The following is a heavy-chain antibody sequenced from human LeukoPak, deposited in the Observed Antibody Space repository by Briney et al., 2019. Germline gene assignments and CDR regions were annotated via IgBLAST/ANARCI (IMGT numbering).Heavy chain of an antibody. CDR3: AREIFGSGSYPGF. D-gene: IGHD3-10*01. V-gene: IGHV3-33*01. J-gene: IGHJ4*02. CDR1: GFAFNTYA. CDR2: IWHDGSHK. Sequence: GGSLRLSCAASGFAFNTYAMHWVRQAPGQGLDWVALIWHDGSHKFYSNSVRGQFTISRDNSKNTVSLQMNNLRPEDTAVYYCAREIFGSGSYPGFWGQGTLVTVSS.